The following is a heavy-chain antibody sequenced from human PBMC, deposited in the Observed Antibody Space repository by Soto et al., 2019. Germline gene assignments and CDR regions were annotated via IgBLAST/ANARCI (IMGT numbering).Heavy chain of an antibody. CDR3: VRQPGGVATPGDDY. Sequence: QVQLVQSGAEVKKPGASVKVSCEASGYNFDAFDIHWVRQAAGQGLEWMGWMNPRTGDTAFAQEFQDRVTMTSDTSRNTAYMEVSGLRSEHTAVYFCVRQPGGVATPGDDYWGQGTLVTVSS. CDR2: MNPRTGDT. D-gene: IGHD3-10*01. V-gene: IGHV1-8*02. CDR1: GYNFDAFD. J-gene: IGHJ4*02.